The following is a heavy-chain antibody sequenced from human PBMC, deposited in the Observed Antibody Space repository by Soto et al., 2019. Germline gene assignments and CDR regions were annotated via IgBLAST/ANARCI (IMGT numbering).Heavy chain of an antibody. D-gene: IGHD6-6*01. Sequence: EALKISCKGSGYSFTSYYITWLRPVPGKSREWRGRMDPSDSYTNYSPPFQGPVKISADKAISTAYLQLSSMKASDTAMYYFARSRYYSSSSISWSDPGGQATLLTVSS. CDR3: ARSRYYSSSSISWSDP. V-gene: IGHV5-10-1*01. CDR1: GYSFTSYY. CDR2: MDPSDSYT. J-gene: IGHJ5*02.